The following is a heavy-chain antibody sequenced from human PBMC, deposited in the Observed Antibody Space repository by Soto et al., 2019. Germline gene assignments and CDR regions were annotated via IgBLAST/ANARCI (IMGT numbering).Heavy chain of an antibody. J-gene: IGHJ4*02. CDR1: GFTFSSYG. Sequence: QVQLVESGGGVVQPGRSLRLSCAASGFTFSSYGMHWVRQAPGKGLEWVAVIWYDGSNKYYADSVKGRFTISRDNSKNTLYLQMNSLRAEDTAVYYCARGLRPYCSSTSCYAPFDYWGQGTLVTVSS. CDR3: ARGLRPYCSSTSCYAPFDY. V-gene: IGHV3-33*01. CDR2: IWYDGSNK. D-gene: IGHD2-2*01.